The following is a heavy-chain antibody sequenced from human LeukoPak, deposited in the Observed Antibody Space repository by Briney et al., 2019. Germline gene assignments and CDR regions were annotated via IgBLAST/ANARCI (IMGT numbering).Heavy chain of an antibody. Sequence: PGGSLRLSCAASGFTFSSYAMSWVRQAPGKGLEWVSAISGSGGSTYYADSVKGRFTISRDNSKNTLYLQMNSLRAEDTAVYYCAKALSGDNEHWIDPWGQGTLVTVSS. V-gene: IGHV3-23*01. CDR2: ISGSGGST. D-gene: IGHD4-17*01. CDR3: AKALSGDNEHWIDP. CDR1: GFTFSSYA. J-gene: IGHJ5*02.